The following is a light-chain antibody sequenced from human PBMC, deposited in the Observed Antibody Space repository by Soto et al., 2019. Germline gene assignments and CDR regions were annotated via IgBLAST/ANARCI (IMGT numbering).Light chain of an antibody. V-gene: IGKV3-11*01. CDR3: QQRYRWPET. CDR1: PSVTNF. Sequence: EIVLTPSPGVLFLSPGERATLLYRSSPSVTNFLAWYQQKPGQSPSLLIYNASHRATGIPARFSGSGSGTDFTLTISSLEPEDFAVYYCQQRYRWPETFGQGTKGDTK. J-gene: IGKJ1*01. CDR2: NAS.